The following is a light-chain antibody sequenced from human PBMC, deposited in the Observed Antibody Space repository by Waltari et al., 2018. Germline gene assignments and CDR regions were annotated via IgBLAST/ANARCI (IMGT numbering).Light chain of an antibody. CDR1: SPHIGNNV. J-gene: IGLJ3*02. CDR3: ATWDSRLSVVV. CDR2: DNN. V-gene: IGLV1-51*01. Sequence: QSVLTQPPSVSAAPGQRVTIYCSGGSPHIGNNVVSWYQQFPGTAPKLLITDNNKRPFGIPDRFSGSKSGTSATLGITGLQTGDEADYYCATWDSRLSVVVFGGGTKVTVL.